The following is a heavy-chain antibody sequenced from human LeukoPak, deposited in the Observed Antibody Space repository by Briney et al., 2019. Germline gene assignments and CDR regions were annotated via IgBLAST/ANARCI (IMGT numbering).Heavy chain of an antibody. V-gene: IGHV3-48*01. CDR2: ISSSSSTI. J-gene: IGHJ6*03. CDR1: GFTFSSYS. Sequence: GGSLRLSCAASGFTFSSYSMNWVRQAPGKGLEWVSYISSSSSTIYYADSVKGRFTISRDNSKNTLYLQMNSLRAEDTAVYYCAKGSGWEMSYSYYYMDVWGKGTTVTISS. D-gene: IGHD1-26*01. CDR3: AKGSGWEMSYSYYYMDV.